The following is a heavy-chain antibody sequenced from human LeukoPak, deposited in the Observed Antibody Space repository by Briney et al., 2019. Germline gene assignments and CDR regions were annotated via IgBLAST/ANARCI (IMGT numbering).Heavy chain of an antibody. D-gene: IGHD6-13*01. CDR3: ARDVELVGSSWYYYYMDV. Sequence: SETLSLTCTVSGGSISGYYWSWIRQPAGKGLEWIGRIYTSGSTNHNPSLKSRATISVDKSQNQFSLKLSSVTAADTAVYYCARDVELVGSSWYYYYMDVWGKGTTVTVSS. CDR2: IYTSGST. CDR1: GGSISGYY. J-gene: IGHJ6*03. V-gene: IGHV4-4*07.